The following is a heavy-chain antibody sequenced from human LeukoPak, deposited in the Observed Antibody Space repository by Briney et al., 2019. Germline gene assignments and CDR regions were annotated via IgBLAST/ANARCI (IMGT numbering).Heavy chain of an antibody. J-gene: IGHJ6*02. D-gene: IGHD3-3*01. V-gene: IGHV5-10-1*01. CDR3: ARHVTYYDFWSGYYRYYYYYGMDV. Sequence: GESLKISCKGSGYSFTSYWISWVRQMPGKGLEWMGRIDPSDSYTNYSPSFQGHVTISADKSISTAYLQWSSLKASDTAMYYCARHVTYYDFWSGYYRYYYYYGMDVWGQGTTVTVSS. CDR1: GYSFTSYW. CDR2: IDPSDSYT.